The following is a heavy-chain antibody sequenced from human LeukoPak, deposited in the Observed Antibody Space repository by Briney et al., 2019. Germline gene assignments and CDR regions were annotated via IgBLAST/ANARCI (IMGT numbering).Heavy chain of an antibody. CDR1: GYSVSSGLF. V-gene: IGHV4-38-2*02. J-gene: IGHJ4*02. Sequence: SETLSLICTVSGYSVSSGLFWGWIRQPPGKELEWVATIYHNGITHYNPSLKSRVTISVDTSKNRFSLKMSSVTAADTAVYYCTRGVALSDHGIIDSWGQGTLATVSS. CDR2: IYHNGIT. D-gene: IGHD1-1*01. CDR3: TRGVALSDHGIIDS.